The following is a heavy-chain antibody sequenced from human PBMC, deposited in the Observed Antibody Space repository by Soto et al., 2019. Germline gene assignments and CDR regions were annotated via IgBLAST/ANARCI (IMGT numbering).Heavy chain of an antibody. J-gene: IGHJ4*02. CDR1: GVTFSSYA. Sequence: PGGSLRLSCAASGVTFSSYAMSWVRQAPGKGLEWVSAISGSGGSTYYADSVKGRFTISRDNSKNTLYLQMNSLRAEDTAVYYCAKGRYSSSWNNYFDYWGQGTLVTVSS. CDR2: ISGSGGST. V-gene: IGHV3-23*01. D-gene: IGHD6-13*01. CDR3: AKGRYSSSWNNYFDY.